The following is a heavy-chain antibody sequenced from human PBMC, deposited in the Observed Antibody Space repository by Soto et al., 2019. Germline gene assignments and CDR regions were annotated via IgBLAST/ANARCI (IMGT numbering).Heavy chain of an antibody. J-gene: IGHJ6*02. CDR3: ASAIGVVAAPYYYYGMDV. V-gene: IGHV1-69*13. CDR2: IIPIFGTA. D-gene: IGHD2-15*01. Sequence: SVNGACKSSVGTLSSYAISLVRQAPGQGLEWMGGIIPIFGTANYAQKFQGRVTITADESTSTAYMELSSLRSEDTAVYYCASAIGVVAAPYYYYGMDVWGQGTTVTGSS. CDR1: VGTLSSYA.